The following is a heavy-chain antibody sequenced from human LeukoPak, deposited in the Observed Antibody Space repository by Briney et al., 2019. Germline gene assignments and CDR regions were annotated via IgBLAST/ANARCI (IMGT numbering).Heavy chain of an antibody. CDR2: ISYDGSNE. CDR3: ARVLNYYDSSGYYFSY. D-gene: IGHD3-22*01. V-gene: IGHV3-30-3*01. J-gene: IGHJ4*02. Sequence: GGSLRLSCAASGFTFSYYTMHWVRQAPGKGLEWVAVISYDGSNEYYADSVKGRFTISSDNSKNTLYLQMNSLRVEDTAVYYCARVLNYYDSSGYYFSYWGQGTLVTVSS. CDR1: GFTFSYYT.